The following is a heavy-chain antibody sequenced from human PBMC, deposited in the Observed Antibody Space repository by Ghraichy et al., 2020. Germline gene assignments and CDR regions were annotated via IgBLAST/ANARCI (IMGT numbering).Heavy chain of an antibody. CDR1: GFTFSAYW. Sequence: GGSLRLSCAASGFTFSAYWMSWVRQAPGKGLEWVSSIGPDGSEKQYVDSVKGRFTISRDNAKNSVFLQMNSLRAEDTAVYYCARVSVTVKTYWGQGALVTVSS. V-gene: IGHV3-7*03. CDR2: IGPDGSEK. D-gene: IGHD4-17*01. CDR3: ARVSVTVKTY. J-gene: IGHJ4*02.